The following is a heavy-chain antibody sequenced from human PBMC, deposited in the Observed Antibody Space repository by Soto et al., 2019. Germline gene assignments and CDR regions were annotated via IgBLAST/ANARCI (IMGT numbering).Heavy chain of an antibody. CDR3: ARVGDSSGYDYFDY. Sequence: ASVKVSCKASGYTFTSYAMNWVRQAPGQRLEWMGWINAGNGSTSYAQKFQGRVTMTRDTSTSTVYMELSSLRSEDTAVYYCARVGDSSGYDYFDYWGQGTLVTVSS. CDR2: INAGNGST. J-gene: IGHJ4*02. CDR1: GYTFTSYA. V-gene: IGHV1-3*01. D-gene: IGHD3-22*01.